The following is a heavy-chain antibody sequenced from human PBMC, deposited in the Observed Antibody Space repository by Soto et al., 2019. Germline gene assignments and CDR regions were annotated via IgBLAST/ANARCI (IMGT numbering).Heavy chain of an antibody. V-gene: IGHV3-23*01. D-gene: IGHD3-16*01. CDR3: AKFRGTSYSYYYMDV. CDR1: GFTFGTYA. CDR2: ISGSGRTT. Sequence: EVQLLASGGGLVQPGGSLRRSCAASGFTFGTYAMKWLRQAPGRGLECVSFISGSGRTTYYADSVKGRFTVSRDNSKNTMYLQMNSLRAEDTALYYCAKFRGTSYSYYYMDVWGKGTTVTVSS. J-gene: IGHJ6*03.